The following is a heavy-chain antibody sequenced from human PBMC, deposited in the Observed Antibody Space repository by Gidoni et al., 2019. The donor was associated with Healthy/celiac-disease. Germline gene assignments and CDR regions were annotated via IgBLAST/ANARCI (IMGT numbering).Heavy chain of an antibody. D-gene: IGHD3-22*01. J-gene: IGHJ4*02. CDR2: IWYDGSNK. CDR3: ARAIVYYDSSGYSDY. V-gene: IGHV3-33*01. Sequence: QAPGKGLEWVAVIWYDGSNKYYADSVKGRFTISRDNSKNTLYLQMNSLRAEDTAVYYCARAIVYYDSSGYSDYWGQGTLVTVSS.